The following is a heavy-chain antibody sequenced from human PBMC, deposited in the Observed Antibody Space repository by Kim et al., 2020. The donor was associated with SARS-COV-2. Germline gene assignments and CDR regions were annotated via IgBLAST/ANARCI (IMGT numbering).Heavy chain of an antibody. CDR1: GFSVSDYD. D-gene: IGHD6-25*01. CDR2: IYSGGTI. J-gene: IGHJ4*02. V-gene: IGHV3-66*01. CDR3: VRDRAASC. Sequence: GGSLRLSCAASGFSVSDYDMSWVRQTPGKGLEWVSVIYSGGTINYEESAMGRLIIIRDNYKNKVLFQKRSLREDDTAAYYCVRDRAASCWGQGTPGTVS.